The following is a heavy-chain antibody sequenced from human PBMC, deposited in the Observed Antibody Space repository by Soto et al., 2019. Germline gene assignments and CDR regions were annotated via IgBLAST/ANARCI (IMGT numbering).Heavy chain of an antibody. CDR1: GITFEDFA. V-gene: IGHV3-9*01. J-gene: IGHJ6*04. CDR2: IGWNTSKV. Sequence: GGSLRLSCEASGITFEDFAMHWVRLAPGKGLEWVSGIGWNTSKVAYADSVKGRFSISRDNAKNSLFLDMKSLRREDTALYYCVKVSSFASGPGSFYAMAVWGKGTTVTVSS. D-gene: IGHD2-15*01. CDR3: VKVSSFASGPGSFYAMAV.